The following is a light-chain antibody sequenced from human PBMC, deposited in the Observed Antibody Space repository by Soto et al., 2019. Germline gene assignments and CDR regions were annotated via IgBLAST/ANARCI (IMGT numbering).Light chain of an antibody. CDR2: RNN. CDR1: KSNIGRNT. J-gene: IGLJ3*02. V-gene: IGLV1-44*01. Sequence: QAVVTQPPSASGSPGQRVTISCSGSKSNIGRNTVHWYQQLPGTAPKLLIFRNNERPSGVPDRFSGSKSGTSASLAISGLQSEEEADYYCATWDDSLNGPVFGGGTKLTVL. CDR3: ATWDDSLNGPV.